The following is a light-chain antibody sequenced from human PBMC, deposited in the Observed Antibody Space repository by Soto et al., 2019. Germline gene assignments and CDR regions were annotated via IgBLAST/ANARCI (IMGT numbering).Light chain of an antibody. CDR3: SSYTTTSTHYV. Sequence: QPVLTQPASMSGSDGQSITISCTGSSGDVGGYNSVSWYQQHPGKAPKLMIYEVTNRPSGVSNRFSGSKSGNTASLTISGLQAEDEADYYCSSYTTTSTHYVFGTGTKVTVL. CDR1: SGDVGGYNS. CDR2: EVT. J-gene: IGLJ1*01. V-gene: IGLV2-14*01.